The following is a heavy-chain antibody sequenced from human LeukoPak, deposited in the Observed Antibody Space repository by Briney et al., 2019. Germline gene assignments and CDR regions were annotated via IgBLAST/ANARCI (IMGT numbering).Heavy chain of an antibody. D-gene: IGHD6-19*01. CDR3: ARGHPGDSSGWYLNY. V-gene: IGHV4-34*01. CDR1: GGSFSTYY. Sequence: PSETLSLTCAVYGGSFSTYYWSWIRQPPGKGLEWIGEINHSGSTNYNPSLKSRVTISVDTSKNQFSLKLSSVTAADTAVYYCARGHPGDSSGWYLNYWGQGTLVTVSS. CDR2: INHSGST. J-gene: IGHJ4*02.